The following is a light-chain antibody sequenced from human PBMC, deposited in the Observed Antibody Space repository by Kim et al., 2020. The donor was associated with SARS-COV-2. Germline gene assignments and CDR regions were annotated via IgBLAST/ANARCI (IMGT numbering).Light chain of an antibody. CDR2: GAS. V-gene: IGKV1-17*01. J-gene: IGKJ5*01. CDR3: LQHNTYPFT. Sequence: ASVGDRVTITYRSSQDIRNDLGWYQQNPGGAPKRLIYGASSLQSGVPSRFSGSGSGTEFTLTISSLQPEDFATYFCLQHNTYPFTFGQGTRLEIK. CDR1: QDIRND.